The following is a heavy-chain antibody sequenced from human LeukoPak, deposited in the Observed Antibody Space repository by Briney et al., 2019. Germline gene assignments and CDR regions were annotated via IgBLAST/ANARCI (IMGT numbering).Heavy chain of an antibody. CDR1: GGSISSGSYY. D-gene: IGHD3-3*01. J-gene: IGHJ4*02. CDR2: IYTSGST. CDR3: AREEPLGTYYDFWSGFDY. Sequence: SQTLSLTCTVSGGSISSGSYYWSWIRQPAGKGLEWIGRIYTSGSTNYNPSLKSRVTISVDTSKNQFSLKLSSVTAADTAVYYCAREEPLGTYYDFWSGFDYWGQGTLVTVSS. V-gene: IGHV4-61*02.